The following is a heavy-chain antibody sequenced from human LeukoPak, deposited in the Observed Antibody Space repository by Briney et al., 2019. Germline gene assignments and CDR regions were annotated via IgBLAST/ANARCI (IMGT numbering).Heavy chain of an antibody. Sequence: ASVKVSCKASGYTFTSYDINWVRQATGQGLEWMGWINPNSGGTNYAQKFQGRVTMTRDTSISTAYMELSRLRSDDTAVYYCARDRQEITIFGENYYYMDVWGKGTTVTVSS. D-gene: IGHD3-3*01. CDR2: INPNSGGT. J-gene: IGHJ6*03. V-gene: IGHV1-2*02. CDR3: ARDRQEITIFGENYYYMDV. CDR1: GYTFTSYD.